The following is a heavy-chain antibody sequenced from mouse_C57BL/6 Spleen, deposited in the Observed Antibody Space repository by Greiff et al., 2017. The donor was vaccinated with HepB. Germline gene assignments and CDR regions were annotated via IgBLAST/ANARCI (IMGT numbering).Heavy chain of an antibody. CDR1: GYTFTSYT. CDR2: INPSSGYT. J-gene: IGHJ1*03. V-gene: IGHV1-4*01. Sequence: QVQLKQSGAELARPGASVKMSCKASGYTFTSYTMHWVKQRPGQGLEWIGYINPSSGYTKYNQKFKDKATLTADKSSSTAYMQLSSLTSEDSAVYYCARGLLGSSHWYFDVWGTGTTVTVSS. CDR3: ARGLLGSSHWYFDV. D-gene: IGHD1-1*01.